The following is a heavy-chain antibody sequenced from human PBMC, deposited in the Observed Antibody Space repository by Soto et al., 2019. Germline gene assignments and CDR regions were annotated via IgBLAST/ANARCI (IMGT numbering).Heavy chain of an antibody. D-gene: IGHD3-22*01. CDR1: GDSVSSHTVA. CDR3: AREAIVKRFDY. J-gene: IGHJ4*02. Sequence: SQTLSLTCAISGDSVSSHTVACNWIRQSPSKGLEWLGRTLYRSKWSNDYAESVKSRISVNPDTSKNQFSLQLNSVTPDDTAVYYCAREAIVKRFDYWGQGTLVTVSS. CDR2: TLYRSKWSN. V-gene: IGHV6-1*01.